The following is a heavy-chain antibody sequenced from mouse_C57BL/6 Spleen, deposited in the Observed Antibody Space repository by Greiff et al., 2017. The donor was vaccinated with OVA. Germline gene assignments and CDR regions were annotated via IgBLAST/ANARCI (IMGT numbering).Heavy chain of an antibody. V-gene: IGHV1-72*01. Sequence: QVQLQQPGAELVKPGASVKLSCKASGYTFTSYWMHWVKQRPGRGLERIGRIDPNSGGTKYNEKFKSKATLTVDKPSSTAYMQLSSLTSEDSAVYYCARDDYDHFDYWGQGTTLTVSS. CDR3: ARDDYDHFDY. D-gene: IGHD2-4*01. CDR2: IDPNSGGT. CDR1: GYTFTSYW. J-gene: IGHJ2*01.